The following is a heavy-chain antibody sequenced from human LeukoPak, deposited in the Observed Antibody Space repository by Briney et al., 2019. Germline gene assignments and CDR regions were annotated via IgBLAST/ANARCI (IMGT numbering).Heavy chain of an antibody. CDR2: ISYDGSNK. D-gene: IGHD3-3*01. J-gene: IGHJ4*02. CDR1: GFTFSSYA. V-gene: IGHV3-30-3*01. CDR3: ARDRRLGILEWGAAAY. Sequence: PGGSLRLSCAASGFTFSSYAMHWVRQAPGKGLEWVAVISYDGSNKYYADSVKGRFTISRDNSKNTLYLQMNSLRAEDTAVYYCARDRRLGILEWGAAAYWGQGTLVTVSS.